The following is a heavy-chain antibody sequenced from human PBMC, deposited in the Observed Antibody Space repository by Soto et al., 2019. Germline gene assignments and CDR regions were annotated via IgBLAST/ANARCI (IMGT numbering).Heavy chain of an antibody. Sequence: GASVKVSCKASGYTFTSHDINWVRQATGQGLEWMGWMNPNSGNTGYAQKFQGRVTMTRNTSISTAYMELSSLRSEDTAVYYCASGGSSGWYFSYYYYGMDVWGQGTTVTVSS. V-gene: IGHV1-8*01. CDR1: GYTFTSHD. CDR2: MNPNSGNT. D-gene: IGHD6-19*01. CDR3: ASGGSSGWYFSYYYYGMDV. J-gene: IGHJ6*02.